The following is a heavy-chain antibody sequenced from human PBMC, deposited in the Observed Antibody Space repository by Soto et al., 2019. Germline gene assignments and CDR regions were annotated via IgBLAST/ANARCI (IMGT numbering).Heavy chain of an antibody. D-gene: IGHD6-13*01. CDR3: ARDTGRASADL. CDR2: ISHTDRLT. Sequence: PGGFLRLSWIGSGFTFSYYEMNWVRQAPGKGLERVAFISHTDRLTHYPDSVRGRFTISRDNAKNSLYLHMTSLRVEDTAVYYCARDTGRASADLWGQGTLVTVSS. V-gene: IGHV3-48*03. J-gene: IGHJ5*02. CDR1: GFTFSYYE.